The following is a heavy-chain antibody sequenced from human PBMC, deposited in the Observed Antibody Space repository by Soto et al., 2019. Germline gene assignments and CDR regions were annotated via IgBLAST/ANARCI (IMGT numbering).Heavy chain of an antibody. V-gene: IGHV1-69*02. CDR2: IIPILGIA. CDR3: ARPSSTSWYVRAFDM. D-gene: IGHD2-2*01. J-gene: IGHJ3*02. CDR1: GGTFSSYT. Sequence: SVKVSCKASGGTFSSYTISWVRQAPGQGLEWMGRIIPILGIANYAQKFQGRVTITADKSTSTAYMELSSLRSEDTAVYYCARPSSTSWYVRAFDMWGQGTMVTVSS.